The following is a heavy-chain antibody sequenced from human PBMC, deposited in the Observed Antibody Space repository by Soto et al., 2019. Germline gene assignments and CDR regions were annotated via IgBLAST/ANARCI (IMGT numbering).Heavy chain of an antibody. D-gene: IGHD6-13*01. V-gene: IGHV3-30*18. CDR1: GFTFSSFV. Sequence: QAGGSLRLSCAASGFTFSSFVMHWVRQAPGKGLEWVAVISYDGSNKYYADSVKGRFTISRDNSKNALYLQMNSLRAEDTAVYYCAKDKSSSWYLELDYWGQGTLVTVSS. CDR3: AKDKSSSWYLELDY. J-gene: IGHJ4*02. CDR2: ISYDGSNK.